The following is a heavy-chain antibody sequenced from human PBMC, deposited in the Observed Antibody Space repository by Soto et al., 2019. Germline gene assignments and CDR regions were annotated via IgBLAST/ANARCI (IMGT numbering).Heavy chain of an antibody. V-gene: IGHV3-30-3*01. CDR2: ISYDGSNK. J-gene: IGHJ4*02. CDR3: ARGPRGDCSSTSCYDFAY. Sequence: GGSLRLSCAASGFTFSSYAMHWVRQAPGKGLEWVAVISYDGSNKYYADSVKGRFTISRDNSKNTLYLQMNSLRAEDTAVYYCARGPRGDCSSTSCYDFAYWGQGTLVTVSS. D-gene: IGHD2-2*01. CDR1: GFTFSSYA.